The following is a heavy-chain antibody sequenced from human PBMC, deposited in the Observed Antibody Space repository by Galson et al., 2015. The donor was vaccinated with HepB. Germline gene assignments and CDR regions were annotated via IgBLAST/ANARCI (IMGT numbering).Heavy chain of an antibody. V-gene: IGHV3-15*01. CDR3: TTDVPEVEWLSPFDY. Sequence: SLRLSCAASGFTFSNAWMSWVRQAPGKGLEWVGRIKSKTDGGTTDYAAPVKGRFTISRDDSKNTLYLQMNSLKTEDTAVYYCTTDVPEVEWLSPFDYWGQGTLVTVSS. CDR2: IKSKTDGGTT. D-gene: IGHD3-3*01. J-gene: IGHJ4*02. CDR1: GFTFSNAW.